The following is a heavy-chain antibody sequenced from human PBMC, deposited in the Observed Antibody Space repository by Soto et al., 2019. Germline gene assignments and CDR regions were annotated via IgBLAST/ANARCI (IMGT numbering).Heavy chain of an antibody. CDR3: ARSQGGSSSLDIYYYSYYGMDV. V-gene: IGHV1-69*01. D-gene: IGHD2-15*01. J-gene: IGHJ6*02. CDR2: IIPIFGTA. Sequence: QVQLVQSGAEVKKPGSSVKVSCKAPGGTFSSYAISWVRQAPGQGLEWMGGIIPIFGTAKYAQEFQGRVTITADESTSRGYVELRSLRSEDTAVYYCARSQGGSSSLDIYYYSYYGMDVWGQGTTVTVSS. CDR1: GGTFSSYA.